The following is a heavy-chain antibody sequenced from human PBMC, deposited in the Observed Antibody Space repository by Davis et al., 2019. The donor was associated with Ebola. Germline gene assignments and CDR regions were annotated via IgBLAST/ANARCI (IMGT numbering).Heavy chain of an antibody. J-gene: IGHJ6*02. Sequence: MPSETLSLTCAVYGGSFNIYYWNWVRQSPGKGLEWIGEINHGGRTKYNPSLKSRVTMSVDSSRNQISLKLTSVTAADTAVYYCASGSNYQYYYYGMDVWGQGTTVTVSS. CDR3: ASGSNYQYYYYGMDV. CDR2: INHGGRT. V-gene: IGHV4-34*01. CDR1: GGSFNIYY. D-gene: IGHD4-11*01.